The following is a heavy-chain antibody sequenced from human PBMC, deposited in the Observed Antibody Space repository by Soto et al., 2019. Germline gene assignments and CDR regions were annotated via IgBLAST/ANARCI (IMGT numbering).Heavy chain of an antibody. J-gene: IGHJ5*02. CDR2: IYHSGST. CDR1: GYSISSGYY. V-gene: IGHV4-38-2*01. CDR3: ARAAARPNWFDP. D-gene: IGHD6-6*01. Sequence: SETLSLTCAVSGYSISSGYYWVWIRQPPGKGLEWIGSIYHSGSTYYNPSLKSRVTISVDTSKNQFSLKLSSVTAADTAVYYCARAAARPNWFDPWGQGTLVTVSS.